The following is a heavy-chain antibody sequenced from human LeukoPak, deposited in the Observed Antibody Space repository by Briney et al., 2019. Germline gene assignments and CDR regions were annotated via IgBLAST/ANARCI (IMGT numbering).Heavy chain of an antibody. J-gene: IGHJ4*02. CDR3: AKDHSWYSGSGPSSAY. Sequence: GGSLRLSCAASGLTLNSYGMIWLRQAPGKGLEWGSAISGSGDGTYYAEPVKGRFTISRDNSKYTLSLQMNSLRAEDTAIYYCAKDHSWYSGSGPSSAYWGQGTLVTVSS. CDR1: GLTLNSYG. CDR2: ISGSGDGT. D-gene: IGHD3-10*01. V-gene: IGHV3-23*01.